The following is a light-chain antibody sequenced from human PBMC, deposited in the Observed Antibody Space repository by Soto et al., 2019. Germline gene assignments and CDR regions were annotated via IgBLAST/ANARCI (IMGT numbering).Light chain of an antibody. V-gene: IGKV3-20*01. J-gene: IGKJ1*01. CDR3: QQYGSSRWT. CDR1: QSVSSSS. CDR2: GAS. Sequence: EIVLTQSPGTVSLSPGERATLSCRASQSVSSSSLAWYQQKPGQAPRLLIYGASSRATGIPDRFSGSGSGTDFTLTISRLEPEDFAVYYCQQYGSSRWTFGQGTKVDIK.